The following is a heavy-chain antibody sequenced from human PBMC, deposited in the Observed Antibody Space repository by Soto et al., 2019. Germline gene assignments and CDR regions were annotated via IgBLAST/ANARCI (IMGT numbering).Heavy chain of an antibody. D-gene: IGHD2-21*02. Sequence: QVQLVQSGAEVKKPGASVKVSCKASGYTFTSYGISWVRQAPGQGLEWMGWISAYNGNTNYAQKLQGRVTMTTDTSTSTAYMELRSLRSDDSAVYYCARAPYCGGDCYSYYFDYWGQGTLVTVSS. J-gene: IGHJ4*02. CDR3: ARAPYCGGDCYSYYFDY. CDR2: ISAYNGNT. V-gene: IGHV1-18*01. CDR1: GYTFTSYG.